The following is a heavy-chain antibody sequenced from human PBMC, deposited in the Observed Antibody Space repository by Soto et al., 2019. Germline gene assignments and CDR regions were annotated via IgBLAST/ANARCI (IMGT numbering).Heavy chain of an antibody. Sequence: SETLSLTCTVSGGSISSGGYYWSWIRQHPGKGLEWIGYIYYSGSTYYNPSLKSRVTISVDTSKNQFSLKLSSVTAADTAVYYCAREKVQYGSGSYTYYFDYWGQGTLVTVSS. CDR3: AREKVQYGSGSYTYYFDY. D-gene: IGHD3-10*01. CDR2: IYYSGST. V-gene: IGHV4-31*03. J-gene: IGHJ4*02. CDR1: GGSISSGGYY.